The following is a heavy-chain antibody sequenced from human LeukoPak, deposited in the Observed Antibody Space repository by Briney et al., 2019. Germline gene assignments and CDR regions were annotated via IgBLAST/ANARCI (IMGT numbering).Heavy chain of an antibody. CDR3: ARDYKSSCSGATCLYFDY. J-gene: IGHJ4*02. Sequence: GASVKVSCXTSGYNFVNYGVSWVRQAPGQGLEWMGWISAVNGDANSAHKFRGRLSMTVDTSTSTAYMELRSLRSDDTALYFCARDYKSSCSGATCLYFDYWGQGTLVTVSS. CDR2: ISAVNGDA. V-gene: IGHV1-18*01. D-gene: IGHD2-15*01. CDR1: GYNFVNYG.